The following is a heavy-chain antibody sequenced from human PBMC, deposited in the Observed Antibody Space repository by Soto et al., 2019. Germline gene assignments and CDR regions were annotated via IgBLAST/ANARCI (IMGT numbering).Heavy chain of an antibody. D-gene: IGHD2-15*01. CDR1: GGSIISASHS. CDR3: AREVFSAGSSNWFDP. V-gene: IGHV4-30-2*01. J-gene: IGHJ5*02. CDR2: ISHTGST. Sequence: PSETLSLTCAVSGGSIISASHSWTWIRQPPGEGLEWIGYISHTGSTYYKPSLKSRVTMSVDRSKNQFSLNLDSVTAADTAVYYCAREVFSAGSSNWFDPWGQGTLVTVSS.